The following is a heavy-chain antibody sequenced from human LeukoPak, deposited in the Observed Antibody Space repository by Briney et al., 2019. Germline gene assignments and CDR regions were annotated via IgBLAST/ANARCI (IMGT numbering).Heavy chain of an antibody. CDR3: ARDLDYGGNLISDS. J-gene: IGHJ4*02. V-gene: IGHV3-66*01. Sequence: PGGSLRLSCAVSGFTVGNSYMSWVRRAPGKGLEWVSLIYSDDRTYYADSVKGRFTISRDNSKNTLYLQMKSLRAEDTAVYYCARDLDYGGNLISDSWGQGTLVTVSS. CDR2: IYSDDRT. D-gene: IGHD4-23*01. CDR1: GFTVGNSY.